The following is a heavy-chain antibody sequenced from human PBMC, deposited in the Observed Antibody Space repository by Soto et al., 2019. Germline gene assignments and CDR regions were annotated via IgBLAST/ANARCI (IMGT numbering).Heavy chain of an antibody. CDR1: GYTFTDYW. D-gene: IGHD6-6*01. J-gene: IGHJ5*02. V-gene: IGHV5-51*01. Sequence: GESLKISCKGSGYTFTDYWIGWVRQLPGKGLEWMGIIYPGDSDTRYSPSFQGHVTITVDKSTSTAYLQWNTLKASDTAMYYCARFNPVDYSSSLGFDPWGQGTLVTVSS. CDR2: IYPGDSDT. CDR3: ARFNPVDYSSSLGFDP.